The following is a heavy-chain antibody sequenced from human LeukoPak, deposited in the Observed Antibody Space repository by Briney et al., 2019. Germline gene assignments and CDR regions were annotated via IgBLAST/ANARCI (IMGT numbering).Heavy chain of an antibody. J-gene: IGHJ4*02. Sequence: ASVKVSCKASGYSFTAYYMHWVRQAPGQGLEWMGWINPDSGGTNYAQNFQGRVTMTRDPSISITYMEMSRLTSDDTAIYYCARAPTRRDGYNYFLDNWGQGTLVTVSS. CDR2: INPDSGGT. CDR3: ARAPTRRDGYNYFLDN. V-gene: IGHV1-2*02. CDR1: GYSFTAYY. D-gene: IGHD5-24*01.